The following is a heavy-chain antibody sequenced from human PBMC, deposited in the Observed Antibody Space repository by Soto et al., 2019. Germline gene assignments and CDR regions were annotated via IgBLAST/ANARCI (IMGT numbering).Heavy chain of an antibody. Sequence: QVQLQQSGPGLVKPSQTLSLTCDISGDSVSSNTAAWNWIRQSPSRGLEWLGRTYYRSKWYHDYEVSVKSRIPINADTSNHQFSLQLNSVTPEDTGVYYCASVTRPVPSTWAGFDPWGQGTLVTVSS. CDR3: ASVTRPVPSTWAGFDP. CDR2: TYYRSKWYH. V-gene: IGHV6-1*01. D-gene: IGHD6-19*01. CDR1: GDSVSSNTAA. J-gene: IGHJ5*02.